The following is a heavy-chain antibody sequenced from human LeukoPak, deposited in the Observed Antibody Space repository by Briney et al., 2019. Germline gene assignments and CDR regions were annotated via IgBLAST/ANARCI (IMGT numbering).Heavy chain of an antibody. CDR2: FSVNDGYT. Sequence: GGSLRLSCVGSGFTFSNSILSWVRQAPGKGLEWLSTFSVNDGYTYYADSVRGRFTISRDNSKNTVYLQMNSLRAEDTAVYYCAAEDYYDSSGYYYYGMDVWGQGTTVTVSS. J-gene: IGHJ6*02. CDR1: GFTFSNSI. CDR3: AAEDYYDSSGYYYYGMDV. V-gene: IGHV3-23*01. D-gene: IGHD3-22*01.